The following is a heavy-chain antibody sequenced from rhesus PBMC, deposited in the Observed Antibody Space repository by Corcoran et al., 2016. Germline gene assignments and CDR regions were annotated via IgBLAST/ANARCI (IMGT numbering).Heavy chain of an antibody. CDR1: GYSISSGYD. J-gene: IGHJ4*01. D-gene: IGHD3-3*01. CDR2: IYGSSGST. CDR3: ARALYYNIWTGYSPDF. Sequence: QVQLQESGPGVVKPSETLSLTCAVSGYSISSGYDWSWIRQPPGKGLEWIGYIYGSSGSTNYNPALKRRVTISTDTSKNQFSLKLSSVTAADTAVYYCARALYYNIWTGYSPDFWGQGVLVTVSS. V-gene: IGHV4-127*01.